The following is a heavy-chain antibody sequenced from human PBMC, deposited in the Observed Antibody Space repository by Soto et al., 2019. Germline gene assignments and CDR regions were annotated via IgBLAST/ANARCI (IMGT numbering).Heavy chain of an antibody. J-gene: IGHJ3*02. CDR3: TLGRWSAEVFDI. Sequence: QVQLVQSGVEVKKPGSSVKVSCKAAGGSFSIYTVFWVRQAPGQGLEWMGRIIPMFDIANYAQNFQGRVTFNAQKFPDAAYTEMLDLRSDDTAVYYCTLGRWSAEVFDIWGQGTLVTVSS. V-gene: IGHV1-69*02. D-gene: IGHD2-15*01. CDR2: IIPMFDIA. CDR1: GGSFSIYT.